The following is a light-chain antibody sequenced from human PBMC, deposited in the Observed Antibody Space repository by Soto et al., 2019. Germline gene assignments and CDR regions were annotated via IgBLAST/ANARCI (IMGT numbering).Light chain of an antibody. CDR1: QSISNY. CDR3: QQSYSIPVT. V-gene: IGKV1-39*01. Sequence: DIQMTQSPSSLSASVGERVTITCRASQSISNYLNWYQQKPGKAPKLLIYAASSLQSGVPSRFSGSGSGTDFTLTISSLQPEDFATNYCQQSYSIPVTFGGGTKVEIK. CDR2: AAS. J-gene: IGKJ4*01.